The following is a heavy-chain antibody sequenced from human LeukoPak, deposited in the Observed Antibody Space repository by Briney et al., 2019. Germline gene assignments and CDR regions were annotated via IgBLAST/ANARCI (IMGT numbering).Heavy chain of an antibody. CDR1: GGSISSGDYY. Sequence: SQTLSLTCSVSGGSISSGDYYWSWIRQPPGKGLEWIGYIYYSGSTYYNPSLKSRVTISVDTSKNQFSLKLSSVTAADTAVYYCASRNSGSYSQLDYWGQGTLVTVSS. V-gene: IGHV4-30-4*08. D-gene: IGHD3-10*01. J-gene: IGHJ4*02. CDR3: ASRNSGSYSQLDY. CDR2: IYYSGST.